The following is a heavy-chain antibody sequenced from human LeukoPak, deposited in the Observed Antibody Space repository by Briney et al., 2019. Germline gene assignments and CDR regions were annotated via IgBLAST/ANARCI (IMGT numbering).Heavy chain of an antibody. J-gene: IGHJ4*02. D-gene: IGHD3-22*01. Sequence: SVKVSCKASGGTFSSFAISWVRQAPGQGLEWMGRIIPIFGTANYAQKFQGRVTITTDESTSTAYMELSSLRSEDTAVYYCARREMIVGEAVDYWGQGTLVTVSS. CDR1: GGTFSSFA. CDR2: IIPIFGTA. CDR3: ARREMIVGEAVDY. V-gene: IGHV1-69*05.